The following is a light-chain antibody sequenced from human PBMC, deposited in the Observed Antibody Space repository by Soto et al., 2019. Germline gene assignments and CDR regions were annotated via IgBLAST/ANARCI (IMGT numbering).Light chain of an antibody. CDR2: SNN. CDR3: AAWDDSLKEV. J-gene: IGLJ2*01. V-gene: IGLV1-44*01. Sequence: QSVLTQPPSASGTTGQRVTISCSGSSSNIGSNTVNWYQQLPGTAPKLLIYSNNQRPSGVPDRFSGSKSGTSASLAISGLQSEDEADYYCAAWDDSLKEVFGGGTKLTVL. CDR1: SSNIGSNT.